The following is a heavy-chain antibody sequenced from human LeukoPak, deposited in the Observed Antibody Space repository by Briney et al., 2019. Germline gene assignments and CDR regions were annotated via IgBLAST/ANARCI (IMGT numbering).Heavy chain of an antibody. V-gene: IGHV4-34*01. CDR2: INHSGST. D-gene: IGHD2-21*02. J-gene: IGHJ4*02. CDR3: ARDCGGDCYAGY. CDR1: GGSFSGYY. Sequence: SETLSLTCAVYGGSFSGYYWSWIRQPPGKGLEWIGEINHSGSTNYNPSLKSRVTISVDMSKNQFSLKLSSVTAADTAVYYCARDCGGDCYAGYWGQGTLVTVSS.